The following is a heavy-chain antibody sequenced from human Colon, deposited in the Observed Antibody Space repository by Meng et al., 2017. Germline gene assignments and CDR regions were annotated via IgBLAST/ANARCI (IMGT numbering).Heavy chain of an antibody. CDR1: GYIFPTYG. CDR3: ARVPVAHNWFDP. Sequence: AKLWQSGLGLKKPGASERASVKASGYIFPTYGFTWVRQAPGQGLEWVGWIAYNGKTNYAEKLQDRVTMTTDTSTTTAYMELRNLRSDDTAVYYCARVPVAHNWFDPWGQGTLVTVSS. J-gene: IGHJ5*02. V-gene: IGHV1-18*01. CDR2: IAYNGKT. D-gene: IGHD5-12*01.